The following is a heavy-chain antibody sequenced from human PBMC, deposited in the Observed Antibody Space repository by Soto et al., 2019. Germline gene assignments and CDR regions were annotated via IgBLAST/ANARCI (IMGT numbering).Heavy chain of an antibody. J-gene: IGHJ3*02. V-gene: IGHV3-9*01. CDR1: GFRFDDFA. Sequence: EIQLAESGGGLVQPGRSLRLSCEGSGFRFDDFAMHWVRQTPGKGLEWVSGISWNSGTVAYADSVKGRFTISRDNAKNSLHLQMNSLRAEDTALYYCAKDRRPIVVAGAIDNWGQGTMVTVSS. D-gene: IGHD6-19*01. CDR3: AKDRRPIVVAGAIDN. CDR2: ISWNSGTV.